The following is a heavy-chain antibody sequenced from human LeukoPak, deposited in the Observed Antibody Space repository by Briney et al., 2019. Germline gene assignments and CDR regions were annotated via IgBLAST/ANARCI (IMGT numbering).Heavy chain of an antibody. V-gene: IGHV1-69*05. J-gene: IGHJ4*02. CDR1: GGTFSSYA. CDR3: ARLHSSSSSLDY. Sequence: GASVTVSCKASGGTFSSYAISWVRQAPGQGLEWMGGIIPIFGTANYAQKFQGRVTITTDESTSTAYMELSSLRYEDTAVYYCARLHSSSSSLDYWGQGTLVTVSS. D-gene: IGHD6-6*01. CDR2: IIPIFGTA.